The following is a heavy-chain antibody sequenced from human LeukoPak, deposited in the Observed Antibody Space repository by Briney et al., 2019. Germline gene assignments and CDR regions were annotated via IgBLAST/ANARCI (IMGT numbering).Heavy chain of an antibody. CDR3: ARVHYNSGWFYFDS. D-gene: IGHD6-19*01. CDR1: GGSISNYY. CDR2: IYTTGTT. Sequence: PSETLSLTCIVSGGSISNYYWSWIRQPAGKGLEWIGRIYTTGTTNYNPSLTSRVTMSVDTSKNHFSLNLSSVTAADTAVYYCARVHYNSGWFYFDSWGQGTLVTVSS. V-gene: IGHV4-4*07. J-gene: IGHJ4*02.